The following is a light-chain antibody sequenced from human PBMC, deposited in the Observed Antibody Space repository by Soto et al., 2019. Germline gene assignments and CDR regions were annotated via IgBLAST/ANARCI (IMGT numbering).Light chain of an antibody. Sequence: QSALTQPASVSGSPGQSITISCTGSSSDVGSYNLVSWYQQLPGEAPKLMIYEGSKRPLGVSNRFSGSKSGNTASLTISGLQAEDEADYYCCSFERSITLVFGGGTKLTVL. CDR1: SSDVGSYNL. V-gene: IGLV2-23*01. CDR3: CSFERSITLV. J-gene: IGLJ2*01. CDR2: EGS.